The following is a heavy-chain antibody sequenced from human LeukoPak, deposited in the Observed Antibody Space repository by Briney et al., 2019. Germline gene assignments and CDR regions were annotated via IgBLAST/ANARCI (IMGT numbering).Heavy chain of an antibody. CDR1: GFTFSAYA. CDR2: ISYDGNNE. Sequence: RVLRLSCVASGFTFSAYAMHWVRQAPGKGLEWVAIISYDGNNEYYADSVKGRFSISRDNSKNTLYLQMNSLRPEDTAVYYCAMSWTINWADYWGQGTLVIVSS. D-gene: IGHD1-1*01. J-gene: IGHJ4*02. CDR3: AMSWTINWADY. V-gene: IGHV3-30-3*01.